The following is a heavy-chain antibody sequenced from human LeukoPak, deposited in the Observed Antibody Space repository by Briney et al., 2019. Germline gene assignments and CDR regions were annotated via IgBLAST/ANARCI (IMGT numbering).Heavy chain of an antibody. V-gene: IGHV1-2*02. CDR1: GDTFTGYY. D-gene: IGHD1-26*01. Sequence: ASVKVSCKASGDTFTGYYIHWVRQAPGQGLEWMGWINPNSGGTNYAQKFQGRVTMTRDTSTSTDYMELSSLRSDDTAVYFCARDNSVGDYAWWFDPWGQGTLVTVSS. CDR3: ARDNSVGDYAWWFDP. CDR2: INPNSGGT. J-gene: IGHJ5*02.